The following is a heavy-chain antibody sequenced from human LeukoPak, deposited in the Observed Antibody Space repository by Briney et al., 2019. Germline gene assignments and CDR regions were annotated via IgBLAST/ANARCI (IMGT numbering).Heavy chain of an antibody. D-gene: IGHD2-21*02. Sequence: GGSLRLSCAASGFSFSTYALHWVRQAPGKGLEWVAVIANDERFKHYAESVKGRFTISRETSKNTLYLHLNSLRPEDTATYFCAREKGGGDCKFDYWGQGTQVTVS. J-gene: IGHJ4*02. CDR2: IANDERFK. CDR1: GFSFSTYA. V-gene: IGHV3-30*04. CDR3: AREKGGGDCKFDY.